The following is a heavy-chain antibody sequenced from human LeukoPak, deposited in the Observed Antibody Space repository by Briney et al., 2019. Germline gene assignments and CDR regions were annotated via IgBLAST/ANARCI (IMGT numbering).Heavy chain of an antibody. CDR2: MNPNSGNT. CDR3: ARVEWELLVVY. J-gene: IGHJ4*02. D-gene: IGHD1-26*01. CDR1: GYTFTGYY. V-gene: IGHV1-8*02. Sequence: ASVKVSCKASGYTFTGYYMHWVRQATGQGLEWMGWMNPNSGNTGYAQKFQGRVTMTRNTSISTAYMELSSLRSEDTAVYYCARVEWELLVVYWDQGTLVTVSS.